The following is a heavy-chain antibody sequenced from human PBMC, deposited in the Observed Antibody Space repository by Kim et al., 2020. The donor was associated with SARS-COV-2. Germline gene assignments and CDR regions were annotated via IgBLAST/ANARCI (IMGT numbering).Heavy chain of an antibody. Sequence: GGSLRLSCAASGFTFSSYAMSWVRQAPGKGLEWVSAISGSGGSTYYADSVKGRFTISRDNSKNTLYLQMNSLRAEDTAVYYCAKACRPDYGDYQYYFDYWGQGTLVTVSS. J-gene: IGHJ4*02. D-gene: IGHD4-17*01. CDR3: AKACRPDYGDYQYYFDY. CDR1: GFTFSSYA. CDR2: ISGSGGST. V-gene: IGHV3-23*01.